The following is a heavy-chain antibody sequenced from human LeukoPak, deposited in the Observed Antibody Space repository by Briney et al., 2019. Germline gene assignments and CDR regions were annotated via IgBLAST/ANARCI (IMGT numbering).Heavy chain of an antibody. J-gene: IGHJ4*02. CDR3: APSTLRTTVTTDY. Sequence: PGGSLRLSCAASGFTFSSYGMHWVRQAPGKGLEWVAVTSYDGSNKYYADSVKGRFTISRDNSKNTLYLQMNSLRAEDTAVYYCAPSTLRTTVTTDYWGQGTLVTVSS. V-gene: IGHV3-30*03. CDR1: GFTFSSYG. CDR2: TSYDGSNK. D-gene: IGHD4-17*01.